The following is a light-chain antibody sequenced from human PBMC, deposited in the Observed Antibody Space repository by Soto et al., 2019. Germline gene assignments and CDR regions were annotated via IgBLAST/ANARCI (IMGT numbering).Light chain of an antibody. J-gene: IGKJ3*01. CDR1: QSVSSN. V-gene: IGKV3-15*01. CDR3: PHYNNWPFN. CDR2: GAS. Sequence: EIVMTQSPATLSVSPGERATLSCRASQSVSSNLAWYQQKPGQAPRLLIYGASTRATGIPARFSGSGSGTEFTRTISSLQSEDFAVYYCPHYNNWPFNFGPGTKGDIK.